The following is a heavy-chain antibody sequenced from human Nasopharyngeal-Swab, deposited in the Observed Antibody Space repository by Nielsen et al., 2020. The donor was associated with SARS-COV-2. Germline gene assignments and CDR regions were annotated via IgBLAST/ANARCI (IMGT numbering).Heavy chain of an antibody. Sequence: ASVKVSCKASGYTFTSYGISWVRQAPGQGLEWMGWIGAYNGNTNYAQKLQGRVTMTTDTSTSTAYMELRSLRSDDTAVYYCARVRIAVAGTYYYYGMDVWGQGTTVTVSS. CDR1: GYTFTSYG. J-gene: IGHJ6*02. D-gene: IGHD6-19*01. CDR3: ARVRIAVAGTYYYYGMDV. V-gene: IGHV1-18*01. CDR2: IGAYNGNT.